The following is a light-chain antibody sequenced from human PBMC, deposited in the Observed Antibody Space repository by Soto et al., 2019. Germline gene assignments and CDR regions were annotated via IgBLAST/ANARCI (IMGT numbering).Light chain of an antibody. CDR2: DVS. CDR1: QSISDW. V-gene: IGKV1-5*01. Sequence: DIQMTQSPSTLSASVADRVTITCRASQSISDWLAWYQQKPGKAPKLLIYDVSSLQSGVPSRFSGSGSGTEFTLTISSLQPDDFATYYCQQYITYLTFGGGTKVDIK. J-gene: IGKJ4*01. CDR3: QQYITYLT.